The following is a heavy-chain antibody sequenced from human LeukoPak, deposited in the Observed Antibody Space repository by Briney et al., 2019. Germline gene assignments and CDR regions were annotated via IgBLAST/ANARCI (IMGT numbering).Heavy chain of an antibody. CDR1: GGSISSYY. CDR2: IYTSGST. Sequence: SETLSLTCTVSGGSISSYYWSWIRQPAGKGLEWIGRIYTSGSTNYNPSLKSRVTMSVDTFKNQFSLKLSSVTAADTAVYYCASVDILTGYDAFDIWGQGTMVTVSS. D-gene: IGHD3-9*01. CDR3: ASVDILTGYDAFDI. V-gene: IGHV4-4*07. J-gene: IGHJ3*02.